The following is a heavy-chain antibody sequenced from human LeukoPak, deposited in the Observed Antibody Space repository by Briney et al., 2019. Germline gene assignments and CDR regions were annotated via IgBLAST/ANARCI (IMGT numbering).Heavy chain of an antibody. CDR1: GFTVSSNY. V-gene: IGHV3-53*04. Sequence: GGSLRLSCAASGFTVSSNYMSWVRPAPGKGLEWVSVIYSGGSTYYADSVKGRFTISRHNSKNTLYLQMNSLRAEDTAVYYCASLTTAGDSDYWGQGTLVSVSS. CDR3: ASLTTAGDSDY. D-gene: IGHD4-17*01. J-gene: IGHJ4*02. CDR2: IYSGGST.